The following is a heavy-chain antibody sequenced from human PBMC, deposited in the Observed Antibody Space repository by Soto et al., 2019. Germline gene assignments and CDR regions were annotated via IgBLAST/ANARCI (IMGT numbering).Heavy chain of an antibody. V-gene: IGHV4-30-4*01. Sequence: PSETLSLTCTVSGGSISSGDYYWSWIRQPPGKGLEWIGYIYYSGSTYYNPSLKSRVTISVDTSKNQFSLKLSSVTAADTAVYYCARGYRTGGSCYSALNCFDPWGQGTLVTVSS. CDR1: GGSISSGDYY. D-gene: IGHD2-15*01. J-gene: IGHJ5*02. CDR2: IYYSGST. CDR3: ARGYRTGGSCYSALNCFDP.